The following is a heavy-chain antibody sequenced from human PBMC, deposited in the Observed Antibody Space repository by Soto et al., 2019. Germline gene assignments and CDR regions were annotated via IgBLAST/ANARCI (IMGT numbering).Heavy chain of an antibody. CDR1: GFAFDDYA. CDR3: AKDHYCSTIYGMDV. D-gene: IGHD3-10*01. Sequence: EVQLVESGGGLVQPGRSLRLSCAASGFAFDDYAMHWVRQAPGKGLEWVSGITWNSVSIDYADSLKARVTISKDNAKTSLYLQMISLRPEDTALYYCAKDHYCSTIYGMDVWGQGTTVTVSS. J-gene: IGHJ6*02. CDR2: ITWNSVSI. V-gene: IGHV3-9*01.